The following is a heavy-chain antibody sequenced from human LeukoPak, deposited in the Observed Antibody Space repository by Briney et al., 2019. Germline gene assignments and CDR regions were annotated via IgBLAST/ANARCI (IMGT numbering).Heavy chain of an antibody. CDR1: GFTFSSYG. Sequence: GGPLRLSCAASGFTFSSYGMHWVRQAPGKGLEWVAFIRYDGSNKYYADSVKGRFTISRDNSKNTLYLQMNSLRAEDTAVYYCAKGYYYDSSALGGNWFDPWGQGTLVTVSS. CDR3: AKGYYYDSSALGGNWFDP. J-gene: IGHJ5*02. D-gene: IGHD3-22*01. V-gene: IGHV3-30*02. CDR2: IRYDGSNK.